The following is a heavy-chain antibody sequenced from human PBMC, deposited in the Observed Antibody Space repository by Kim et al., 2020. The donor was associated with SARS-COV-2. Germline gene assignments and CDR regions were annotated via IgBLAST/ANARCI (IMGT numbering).Heavy chain of an antibody. CDR2: IKSKTDGGTT. CDR3: TTDKLTVTAILYYYGMDV. CDR1: GFTFSNAW. Sequence: GGSLRLSCAASGFTFSNAWMSWVRQAPGKGLEWVGRIKSKTDGGTTDYAAPVKGRFTISRDDSKNTLYLQKNSLKTEDTAVYYCTTDKLTVTAILYYYGMDVWGQGTTVTESS. V-gene: IGHV3-15*01. J-gene: IGHJ6*02. D-gene: IGHD2-21*02.